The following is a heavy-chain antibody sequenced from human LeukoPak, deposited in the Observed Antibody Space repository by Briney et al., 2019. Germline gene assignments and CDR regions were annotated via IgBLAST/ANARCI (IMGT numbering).Heavy chain of an antibody. D-gene: IGHD3-10*01. CDR3: AKDLYGSGSAFDY. CDR1: GFTFSSYG. Sequence: GRSLRLSCAASGFTFSSYGMHWVRQVPGKGLEWVAVISYDGSNKYYADSVKGRFTISRDNSKNTLYLQMNSLRAEDTAVYYCAKDLYGSGSAFDYWGQGTLVTVSS. V-gene: IGHV3-30*18. J-gene: IGHJ4*02. CDR2: ISYDGSNK.